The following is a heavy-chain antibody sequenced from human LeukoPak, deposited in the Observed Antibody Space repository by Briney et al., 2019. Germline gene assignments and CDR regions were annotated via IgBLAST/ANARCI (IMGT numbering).Heavy chain of an antibody. CDR3: ATLTGGDDAFDI. J-gene: IGHJ3*02. V-gene: IGHV4-59*01. CDR2: IFYTGST. Sequence: ETLSLTCTVSGGSISSYYWSWIRQPPGKGLEWIGYIFYTGSTNYNPSLKSRVTISVLTSKNRFSLKLSSVTAADTAVYYCATLTGGDDAFDIWGQGTMVTVSS. CDR1: GGSISSYY. D-gene: IGHD4-23*01.